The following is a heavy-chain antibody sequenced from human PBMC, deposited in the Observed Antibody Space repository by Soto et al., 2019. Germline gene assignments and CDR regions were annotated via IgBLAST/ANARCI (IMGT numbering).Heavy chain of an antibody. CDR1: GYTFTGYY. Sequence: ASVKVSCKASGYTFTGYYMHWVRQAPGQGLEWMGWINPNSGGTNYAQKFQGWVTMTRDTSISTAYMELSRLRSDDTAVYYCAREGYCSGGSCYVQLGPRVPYAFDIWGQGTMVTVSS. D-gene: IGHD2-15*01. CDR2: INPNSGGT. V-gene: IGHV1-2*04. CDR3: AREGYCSGGSCYVQLGPRVPYAFDI. J-gene: IGHJ3*02.